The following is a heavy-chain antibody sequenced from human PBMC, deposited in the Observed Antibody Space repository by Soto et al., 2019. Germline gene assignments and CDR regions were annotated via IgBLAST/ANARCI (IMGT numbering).Heavy chain of an antibody. CDR3: ARVPGVGSGRRFSPFDH. CDR1: GYTLSSYG. Sequence: QVQLVQSGAEVKKPGASVKVSCKAFGYTLSSYGFSWVRQAPGQGLEWMGWISGDKGDTNYAQKFQGRVTMTVDTSTTTAYMELRSLRSDDTAVYYCARVPGVGSGRRFSPFDHWGQGTQVTVSS. V-gene: IGHV1-18*01. D-gene: IGHD3-10*01. J-gene: IGHJ4*02. CDR2: ISGDKGDT.